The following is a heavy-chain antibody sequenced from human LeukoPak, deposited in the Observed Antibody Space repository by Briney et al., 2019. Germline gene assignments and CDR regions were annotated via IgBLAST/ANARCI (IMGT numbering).Heavy chain of an antibody. V-gene: IGHV3-23*01. CDR1: GFTFSSYA. Sequence: GGSLRLSCAASGFTFSSYAMSWVRQAPGKGLEWVSAIGGSGGSTYYADSVKGRFTISRDNSKNPLYLQMNSLRAEDTAVYYCAKDRGSGWYDYWGQGTLVTVSS. CDR2: IGGSGGST. D-gene: IGHD6-19*01. J-gene: IGHJ4*02. CDR3: AKDRGSGWYDY.